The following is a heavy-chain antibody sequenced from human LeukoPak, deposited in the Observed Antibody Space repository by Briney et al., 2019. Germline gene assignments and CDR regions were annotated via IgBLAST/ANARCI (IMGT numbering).Heavy chain of an antibody. Sequence: PSETLSLTCTVSGGSISSSSYYWGWIRQPPGKGLEWIGSIYYSGSTYYNPSLKSRVTISVDTSKNQFSLKLSSVTAADTAVYYCARQSGNSSGWYYYYGMDVWGQGTTVTVSS. CDR3: ARQSGNSSGWYYYYGMDV. J-gene: IGHJ6*02. CDR2: IYYSGST. CDR1: GGSISSSSYY. V-gene: IGHV4-39*01. D-gene: IGHD6-19*01.